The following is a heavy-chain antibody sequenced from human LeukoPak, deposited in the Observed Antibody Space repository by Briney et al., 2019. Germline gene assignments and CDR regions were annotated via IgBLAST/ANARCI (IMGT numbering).Heavy chain of an antibody. Sequence: GGSLRLSCAASGFTFSSYGVHWVRQAPGKGLEWVAVISYDGSNKYYADSVKGRFTISRDNSKNTLYLQMNSLRAEDTAVYYCARDHSLDYWGQGTVVTVSS. V-gene: IGHV3-30*03. J-gene: IGHJ4*02. CDR3: ARDHSLDY. D-gene: IGHD2-15*01. CDR1: GFTFSSYG. CDR2: ISYDGSNK.